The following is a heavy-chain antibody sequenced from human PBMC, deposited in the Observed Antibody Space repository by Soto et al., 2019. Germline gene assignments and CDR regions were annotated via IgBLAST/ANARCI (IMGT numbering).Heavy chain of an antibody. CDR2: INHSGST. D-gene: IGHD2-2*01. CDR1: GWSFSGYY. V-gene: IGHV4-34*01. J-gene: IGHJ6*02. CDR3: ARRKAPIVVVPAARGPYYYGMDV. Sequence: SETLSLTCAFYGWSFSGYYWSWIRQPPGKGLEWIGEINHSGSTNYNPSLKSRVTISVDTSKNQFSLKLSSVTAADTAVYYCARRKAPIVVVPAARGPYYYGMDVWGQGTTVTVSS.